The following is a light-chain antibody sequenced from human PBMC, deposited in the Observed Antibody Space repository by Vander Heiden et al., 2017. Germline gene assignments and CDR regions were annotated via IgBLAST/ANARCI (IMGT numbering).Light chain of an antibody. V-gene: IGKV3-20*01. CDR2: DSS. CDR3: QQYEKSTVS. Sequence: QPPTLLLSPGEERAPTSWRGRQVSNNFLAWYQQKPGQAPGLLIYDSSTRATEIPYRFSGSGSETDFTLTIGRLQPEDFGMYYCQQYEKSTVSFGQGTKLEI. CDR1: QVSNNF. J-gene: IGKJ2*03.